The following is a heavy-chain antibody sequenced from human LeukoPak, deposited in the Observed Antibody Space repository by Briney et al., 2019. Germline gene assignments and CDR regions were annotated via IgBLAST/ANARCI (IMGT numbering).Heavy chain of an antibody. CDR2: VNSDGTDI. CDR3: ARDLFGAYCGGACPTPDY. D-gene: IGHD2-21*01. CDR1: GFTFSSYS. Sequence: PGGSLRLSCAASGFTFSSYSMNWVRQAPGKGLVWVSRVNSDGTDIHYEDSVKGRFTVSRDNAKNTLYLQMNSLRVDDTAVYYCARDLFGAYCGGACPTPDYWGQGTLVGVSS. V-gene: IGHV3-74*01. J-gene: IGHJ4*02.